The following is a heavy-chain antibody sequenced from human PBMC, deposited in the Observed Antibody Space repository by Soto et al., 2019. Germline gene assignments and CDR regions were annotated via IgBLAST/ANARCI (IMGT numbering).Heavy chain of an antibody. J-gene: IGHJ4*02. CDR3: TSRPSGMTYHAVFDF. CDR1: GLTFSGHW. V-gene: IGHV3-7*03. CDR2: IKPDGSET. D-gene: IGHD2-21*02. Sequence: PGGSLRLSCAASGLTFSGHWMTWVRQTPGEGLQWAAAIKPDGSETFYVDSVKGRFTISRDNARNSLFLQMDSLRAEDTAVYYCTSRPSGMTYHAVFDFWGQGTLVTVSS.